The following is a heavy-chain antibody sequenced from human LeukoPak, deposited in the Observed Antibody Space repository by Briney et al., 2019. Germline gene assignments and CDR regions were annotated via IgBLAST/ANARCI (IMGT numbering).Heavy chain of an antibody. J-gene: IGHJ4*02. D-gene: IGHD5-12*01. CDR2: IYYSGST. V-gene: IGHV4-59*01. CDR1: GGSISSYY. CDR3: ARGDRMVATYFDY. Sequence: SETLSLTCTVSGGSISSYYWSWIRQPPGKGLEWIGYIYYSGSTNYNPSLKSRVTISVDTSKNQFSLKLNSVTAADTAVYYCARGDRMVATYFDYWGQGTLVTVSS.